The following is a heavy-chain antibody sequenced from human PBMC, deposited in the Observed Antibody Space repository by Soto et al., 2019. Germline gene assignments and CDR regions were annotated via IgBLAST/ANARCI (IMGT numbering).Heavy chain of an antibody. Sequence: SETLSLTXTVSGGSISSGDYYWSWIRQPPGKGLEWIGYIYYSGSTNYNPSLKSRVTISVDTSKNQFSLKLSSVTAADTAVYYCARDRTVDEKRHYYYYGMDVWGQGTTVTVSS. J-gene: IGHJ6*02. V-gene: IGHV4-61*08. D-gene: IGHD4-4*01. CDR2: IYYSGST. CDR3: ARDRTVDEKRHYYYYGMDV. CDR1: GGSISSGDYY.